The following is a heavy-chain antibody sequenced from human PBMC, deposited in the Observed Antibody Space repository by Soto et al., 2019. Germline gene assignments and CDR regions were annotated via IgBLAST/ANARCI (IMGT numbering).Heavy chain of an antibody. CDR3: ARVPITGTSLYYYGMDV. D-gene: IGHD1-7*01. CDR2: IYYSGST. J-gene: IGHJ6*02. CDR1: GGSISSGGYY. Sequence: SETLSLTCTVSGGSISSGGYYWSWIRQHPGKGPEWIGYIYYSGSTYYNPSLKSRVTISVDTSKNQFSLKLSSVTAADTAVYYCARVPITGTSLYYYGMDVWGQGTTVTVSS. V-gene: IGHV4-31*03.